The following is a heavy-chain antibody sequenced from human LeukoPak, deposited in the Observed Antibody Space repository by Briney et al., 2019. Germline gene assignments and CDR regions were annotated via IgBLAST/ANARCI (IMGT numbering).Heavy chain of an antibody. D-gene: IGHD2-15*01. Sequence: ASVKVSCKASGYTFIGYYMHWVRQAPGQGLEWMGWINPNSGGTNYAQKFQGRVTMTRDTSISTAYMELSRLRSDDTAVYYCARVGYCSGGSCYGWFDPWGQGTLVTVSS. CDR3: ARVGYCSGGSCYGWFDP. CDR2: INPNSGGT. J-gene: IGHJ5*02. CDR1: GYTFIGYY. V-gene: IGHV1-2*02.